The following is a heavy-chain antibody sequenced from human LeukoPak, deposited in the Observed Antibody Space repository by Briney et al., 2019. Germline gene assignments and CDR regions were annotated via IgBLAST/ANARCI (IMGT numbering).Heavy chain of an antibody. D-gene: IGHD6-13*01. CDR1: GFTFSSYA. CDR3: ASLIAAAGKGY. V-gene: IGHV3-30*01. CDR2: ISYDGSNK. J-gene: IGHJ4*02. Sequence: SGGSLRLSCAASGFTFSSYAMHWVRQAPGKGLEWVAVISYDGSNKYYADSVKGRFTISRDNSKNTLYLQMNSLRAEDTAVYYCASLIAAAGKGYWGQGTLVTVSS.